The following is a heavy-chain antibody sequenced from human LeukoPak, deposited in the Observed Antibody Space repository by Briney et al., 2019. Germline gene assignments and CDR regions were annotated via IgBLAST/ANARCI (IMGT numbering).Heavy chain of an antibody. Sequence: GAPVKVSCKASGYTFTSYGISWVRQAPGQGLEWMGWISAYNGNTNYAQKLQGRVTMTTDTSTSTAYMELRSLRSDDTAVYYCASYSGSYYLPSYYYGMDVWGQGTTVTVSS. V-gene: IGHV1-18*01. CDR1: GYTFTSYG. CDR3: ASYSGSYYLPSYYYGMDV. D-gene: IGHD1-26*01. J-gene: IGHJ6*02. CDR2: ISAYNGNT.